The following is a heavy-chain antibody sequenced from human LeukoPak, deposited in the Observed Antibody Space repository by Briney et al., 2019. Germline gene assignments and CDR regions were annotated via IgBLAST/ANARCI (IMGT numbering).Heavy chain of an antibody. D-gene: IGHD3-22*01. CDR2: IYPGDSGT. CDR1: GYSFTSYW. J-gene: IGHJ6*02. Sequence: GESLKISCKGSGYSFTSYWIGWVRQMPGKGLEWMGIIYPGDSGTRYSPSFQGQVTISADKSISTAYLQWSSLKASDTAMYYCARQDGITMIVGPMDVWGQGTTVTVSS. CDR3: ARQDGITMIVGPMDV. V-gene: IGHV5-51*01.